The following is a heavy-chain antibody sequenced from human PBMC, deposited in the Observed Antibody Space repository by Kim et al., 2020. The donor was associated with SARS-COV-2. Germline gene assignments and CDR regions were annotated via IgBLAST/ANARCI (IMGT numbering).Heavy chain of an antibody. CDR3: ARDQVAGYYCGMDV. D-gene: IGHD5-12*01. V-gene: IGHV3-7*03. J-gene: IGHJ6*02. Sequence: GGSLRLSCAASGFTFSSYWMSWVRQAPGKGLEWVANIKQDGSEKYYVDSVKGRFTISRDNAKNSLYLQMNSLRAEDTAVYYCARDQVAGYYCGMDVWGQGTTVTVSS. CDR1: GFTFSSYW. CDR2: IKQDGSEK.